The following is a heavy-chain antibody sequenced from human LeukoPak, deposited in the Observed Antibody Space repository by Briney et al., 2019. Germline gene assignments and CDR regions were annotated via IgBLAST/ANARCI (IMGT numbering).Heavy chain of an antibody. D-gene: IGHD2-2*02. J-gene: IGHJ6*03. V-gene: IGHV6-1*01. Sequence: SQTLSLTCAISGDSVSSNSAAWNWIRQSPSRGLEWLGRTYYRSKWYNDYAVSVKSRITINPDTSKNQFSLQLNSVTPEDTAVYYCARGRWDTPSRYCSSTSCYTDYYYYYMDVWGKGTTVTVSS. CDR2: TYYRSKWYN. CDR3: ARGRWDTPSRYCSSTSCYTDYYYYYMDV. CDR1: GDSVSSNSAA.